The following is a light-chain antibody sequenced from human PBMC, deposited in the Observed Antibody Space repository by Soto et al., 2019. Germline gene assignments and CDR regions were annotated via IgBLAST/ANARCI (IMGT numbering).Light chain of an antibody. Sequence: QSVLTQPASVSGSPGQSITISCTGTSSDVGSYNLVSWYQLHPGKAPKLMIYEVSKRPSGVSNRFSGSKSGNTASLTTSGLQAEDEADYYCCSYAGSYYVFGTGTKVTVL. J-gene: IGLJ1*01. V-gene: IGLV2-23*02. CDR2: EVS. CDR1: SSDVGSYNL. CDR3: CSYAGSYYV.